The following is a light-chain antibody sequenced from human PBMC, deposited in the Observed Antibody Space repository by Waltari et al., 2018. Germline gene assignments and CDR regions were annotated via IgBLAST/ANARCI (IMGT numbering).Light chain of an antibody. V-gene: IGKV2-40*01. CDR3: MQGIEIPFI. CDR2: LVS. CDR1: QSLLHSNGDTY. Sequence: DIVMTQSPLSLPVTPGATASISCRSSQSLLHSNGDTYLFWYLQKPGQSPQLLIYLVSNRAPGVPDRFNGSGSDIDFTLKIRRVEAEDVGFYYCMQGIEIPFIFGGGTKVEIK. J-gene: IGKJ4*01.